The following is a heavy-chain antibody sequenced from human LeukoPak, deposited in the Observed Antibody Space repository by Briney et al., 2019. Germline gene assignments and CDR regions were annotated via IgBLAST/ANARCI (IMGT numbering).Heavy chain of an antibody. CDR3: ARDSIPNYYGSGSYLVSWFDP. CDR1: GYTFTGYY. V-gene: IGHV1-2*02. D-gene: IGHD3-10*01. J-gene: IGHJ5*02. Sequence: ASVKVSCKASGYTFTGYYMHWVRQAPGQGLEWMGWINPNSGGTNYAQKFQGRVTMTRDTSISTAYMELSRLRSDDTAVYYCARDSIPNYYGSGSYLVSWFDPWGQGTLVTVSS. CDR2: INPNSGGT.